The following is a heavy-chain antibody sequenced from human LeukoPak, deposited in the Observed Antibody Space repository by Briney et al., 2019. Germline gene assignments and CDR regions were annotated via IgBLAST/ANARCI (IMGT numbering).Heavy chain of an antibody. D-gene: IGHD2-21*02. Sequence: SETLSLTCTVSGASISNGDHYWSWIRQHPGKGLEWLGHIYYSGSTYYNPSLKSRGIISVETSKNQFSLKLSSVTAADTAVYYCARFAYCGGHCWYYFDYWGQGSLVTVSS. CDR1: GASISNGDHY. V-gene: IGHV4-31*03. CDR3: ARFAYCGGHCWYYFDY. CDR2: IYYSGST. J-gene: IGHJ4*02.